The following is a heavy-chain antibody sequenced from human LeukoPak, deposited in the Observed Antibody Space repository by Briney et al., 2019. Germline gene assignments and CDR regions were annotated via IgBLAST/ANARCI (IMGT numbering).Heavy chain of an antibody. CDR2: IYSDNT. V-gene: IGHV3-53*01. CDR3: ARRAGAYSHPYDY. J-gene: IGHJ4*02. CDR1: GFTVSSNS. Sequence: GGSLRLSCTVSGFTVSSNSMSWVRQAPGKGLEWVSFIYSDNTHYSDSVKGRFTMSRDNSKNTLYLQMNSLRAEDTAVYYCARRAGAYSHPYDYWGQGTLVTVSS. D-gene: IGHD4/OR15-4a*01.